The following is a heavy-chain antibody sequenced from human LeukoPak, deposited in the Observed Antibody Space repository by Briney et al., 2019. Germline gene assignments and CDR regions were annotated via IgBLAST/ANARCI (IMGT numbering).Heavy chain of an antibody. CDR2: IYYSGST. CDR3: ARVHDSTTYYRRRFDY. Sequence: SETLSLTCTVSGGSISSSSYSWGWIRQPPGKGLEWIVSIYYSGSTYYNPSLKSRFTISIDTSKNQFSLKLTSVTAADTAVYYCARVHDSTTYYRRRFDYWGQGTLVTVSS. CDR1: GGSISSSSYS. D-gene: IGHD2/OR15-2a*01. J-gene: IGHJ4*02. V-gene: IGHV4-39*07.